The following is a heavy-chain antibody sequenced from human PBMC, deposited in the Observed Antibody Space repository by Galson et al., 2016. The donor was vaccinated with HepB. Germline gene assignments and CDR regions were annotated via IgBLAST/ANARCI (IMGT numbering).Heavy chain of an antibody. CDR1: GFTFSSYA. V-gene: IGHV3-23*01. CDR2: ISGSGGSP. Sequence: SLRLPCAASGFTFSSYAMSWVRQAPGQGLEWVSAISGSGGSPYYADSEKGRFTISRANSKNTLYLQMNSLKPEDTAVYYCAKHPLTYYDFWSGSLPTWWGQGTLVTVAS. J-gene: IGHJ4*02. CDR3: AKHPLTYYDFWSGSLPTW. D-gene: IGHD3-3*01.